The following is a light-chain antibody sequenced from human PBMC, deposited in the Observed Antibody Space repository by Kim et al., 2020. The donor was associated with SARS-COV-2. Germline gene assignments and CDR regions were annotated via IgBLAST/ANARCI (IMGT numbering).Light chain of an antibody. V-gene: IGKV3-15*01. CDR1: QSVSSN. Sequence: EIVMTQSPATLSVSPRERATLSCRASQSVSSNLAWYQQKPGQAPRLLIYGASTRATGIPARFSGSGSGTEFTLTISSLQSEDFAVYYCQQYNNWPSLTFGGGTKLEI. J-gene: IGKJ4*01. CDR3: QQYNNWPSLT. CDR2: GAS.